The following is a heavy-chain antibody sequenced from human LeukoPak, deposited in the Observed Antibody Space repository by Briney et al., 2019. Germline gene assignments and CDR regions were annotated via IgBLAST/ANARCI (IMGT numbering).Heavy chain of an antibody. D-gene: IGHD2-15*01. V-gene: IGHV4-4*07. Sequence: SETLSLTRTVSGGSISSYYWSWIRQPAGKGLEWIGRIYTSGSTNYNPSLKSRVTMSVDTSKNQFSLKLSSVTAADTAVYYCARGLRDIVVEGYYYYMDVWGKGTTVTVSS. CDR2: IYTSGST. CDR3: ARGLRDIVVEGYYYYMDV. J-gene: IGHJ6*03. CDR1: GGSISSYY.